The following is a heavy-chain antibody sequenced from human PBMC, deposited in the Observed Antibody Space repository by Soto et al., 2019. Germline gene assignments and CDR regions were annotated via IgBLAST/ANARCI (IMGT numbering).Heavy chain of an antibody. CDR1: GFTFRDYP. CDR2: IRTKSQGGTT. V-gene: IGHV3-49*03. D-gene: IGHD3-9*01. Sequence: PGGSLRLSCTASGFTFRDYPMSWFRQAPGKGLEWVGFIRTKSQGGTTEYAASVKGRFTISRDDSKSIAYLQMNSLKTEDTAVYYCTRDPLSPYDILTGYYRRSYYGMDVWGQGTTVTVSS. CDR3: TRDPLSPYDILTGYYRRSYYGMDV. J-gene: IGHJ6*02.